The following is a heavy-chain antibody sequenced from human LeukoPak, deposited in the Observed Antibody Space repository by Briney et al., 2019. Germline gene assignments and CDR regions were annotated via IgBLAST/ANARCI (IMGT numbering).Heavy chain of an antibody. CDR2: ISSSGSTI. D-gene: IGHD5-12*01. CDR1: GFTFSDYY. CDR3: AKAGLESGNDRGIDY. V-gene: IGHV3-11*04. Sequence: GGSLRLSCAASGFTFSDYYMSWIRQAPGKGLEWVSYISSSGSTIYYADSVKGRFTISRDNAKNSLFLQMNSLRAEDTAVYYCAKAGLESGNDRGIDYWGQGTLVTVSS. J-gene: IGHJ4*02.